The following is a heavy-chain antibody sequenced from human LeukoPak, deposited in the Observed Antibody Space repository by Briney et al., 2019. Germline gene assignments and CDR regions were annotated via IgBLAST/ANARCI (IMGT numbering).Heavy chain of an antibody. CDR2: IYYSGST. D-gene: IGHD6-13*01. V-gene: IGHV4-59*01. J-gene: IGHJ5*02. CDR3: ARETPHQGIDP. Sequence: PSETLSLTCTVSGGSISSYYWSWLRQPPGKGLEWIGYIYYSGSTNYNPSLKSRVTISVDTSKNQFSLKLSSVTAADTAVYYCARETPHQGIDPWGQGTLVTVSS. CDR1: GGSISSYY.